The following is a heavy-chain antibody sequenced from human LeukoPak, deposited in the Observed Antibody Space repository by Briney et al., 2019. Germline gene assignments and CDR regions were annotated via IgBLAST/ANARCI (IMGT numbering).Heavy chain of an antibody. CDR1: GGSISSYY. D-gene: IGHD4-23*01. J-gene: IGHJ4*02. CDR3: ARTQVKDYFDY. CDR2: IYYSGST. V-gene: IGHV4-59*08. Sequence: SETLSLTCTVSGGSISSYYWSWLRQPPGKGLEWIGYIYYSGSTNYNPSLKSRVTISVDTSKNQFSLKLSSVTAADTAVYYCARTQVKDYFDYWGQGTLVTVSS.